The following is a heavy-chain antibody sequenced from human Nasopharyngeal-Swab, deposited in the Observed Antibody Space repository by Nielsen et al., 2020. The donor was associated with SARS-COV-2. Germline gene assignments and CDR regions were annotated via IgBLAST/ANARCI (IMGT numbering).Heavy chain of an antibody. CDR1: GGSFSGYY. D-gene: IGHD1-1*01. J-gene: IGHJ4*02. CDR2: INHSGST. Sequence: SETLSLTCAVYGGSFSGYYWSWIRQPPGKGLEWIGEINHSGSTNYNPSLKSRVTMSVDTSKNQFSLKLSSVTAADTAVYYCARGVDWNYDYWGQGTLVTVSS. CDR3: ARGVDWNYDY. V-gene: IGHV4-34*01.